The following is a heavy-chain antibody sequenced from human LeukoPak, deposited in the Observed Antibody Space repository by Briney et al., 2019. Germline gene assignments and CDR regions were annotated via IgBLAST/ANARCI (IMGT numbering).Heavy chain of an antibody. D-gene: IGHD4-17*01. CDR2: ISAYNGIT. Sequence: ASVKVSCKASGYTFTSYGIHWVRQAPGQRLEWLGLISAYNGITDYAEKFQGRVTLTRDTSTATAYMDLRNLRYDDTAMYFCARDLPPGETYGYWGQGTMVIVSS. CDR1: GYTFTSYG. V-gene: IGHV1-18*01. J-gene: IGHJ4*02. CDR3: ARDLPPGETYGY.